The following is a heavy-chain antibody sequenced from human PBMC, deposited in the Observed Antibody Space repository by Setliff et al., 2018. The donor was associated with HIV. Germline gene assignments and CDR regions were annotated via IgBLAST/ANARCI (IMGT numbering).Heavy chain of an antibody. CDR2: IDDRGSRT. CDR1: GFTFPSYV. V-gene: IGHV3-23*01. CDR3: AKSRSIKWAFDY. D-gene: IGHD5-12*01. Sequence: PGGSLRLSCAASGFTFPSYVMSWVRQAPGKGLEWVSAIDDRGSRTYYADSVKGRFTVSRDNSKKTLYLQMNTLRAEDTAVYYCAKSRSIKWAFDYWGQGTLVTVSS. J-gene: IGHJ4*02.